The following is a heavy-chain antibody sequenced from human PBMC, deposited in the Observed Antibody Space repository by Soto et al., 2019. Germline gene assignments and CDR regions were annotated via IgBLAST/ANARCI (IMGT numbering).Heavy chain of an antibody. CDR2: INPNSGGT. D-gene: IGHD1-26*01. CDR3: AKPLVGSPYYYYGMDV. V-gene: IGHV1-2*02. J-gene: IGHJ6*02. Sequence: ASVKVSCKASGYTFTGYYMHWVRQAPGQGLEWMGWINPNSGGTNYAQKFQGRVTMTRDTSISTAYMELSRLRSDDTAVYYCAKPLVGSPYYYYGMDVWGQGXTVTVYS. CDR1: GYTFTGYY.